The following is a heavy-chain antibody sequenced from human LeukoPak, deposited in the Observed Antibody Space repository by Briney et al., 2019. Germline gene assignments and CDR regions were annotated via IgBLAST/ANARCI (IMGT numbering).Heavy chain of an antibody. J-gene: IGHJ5*02. CDR3: ASLRIQLFDP. CDR1: GFTFSSYE. V-gene: IGHV3-48*03. Sequence: GGSLRLSRAASGFTFSSYEMNWVRQAPGKGLEWLSYISSNGYTIYYADSVKGRFTISRDNAKNSLYLQMNSLRAEDTAVYYCASLRIQLFDPWGQGTLTTVSS. CDR2: ISSNGYTI. D-gene: IGHD5-18*01.